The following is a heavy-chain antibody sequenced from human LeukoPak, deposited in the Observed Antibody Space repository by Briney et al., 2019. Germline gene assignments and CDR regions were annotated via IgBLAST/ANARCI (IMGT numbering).Heavy chain of an antibody. V-gene: IGHV3-33*01. Sequence: GRSLRLSCAASGFTFSSYGMHWVRQAPGKGLEWVAVIWYDGSNKYYADSVKGRFTISRDNSKNTLYLQMNSLRAEDTAVYYCARGRGDDFWSGYYENYYMDVWGKGTTVTVSS. CDR2: IWYDGSNK. D-gene: IGHD3-3*01. CDR3: ARGRGDDFWSGYYENYYMDV. CDR1: GFTFSSYG. J-gene: IGHJ6*03.